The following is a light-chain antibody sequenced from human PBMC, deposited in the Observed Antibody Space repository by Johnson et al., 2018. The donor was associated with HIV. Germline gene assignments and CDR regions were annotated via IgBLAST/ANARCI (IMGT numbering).Light chain of an antibody. CDR2: ENN. V-gene: IGLV1-51*02. J-gene: IGLJ1*01. Sequence: QSVLTQPPSVSAAPGQMVSISCSGSSSNIGKNYVSWYQQLPGTAPKLLIYENNKRPSGIPDRFSGSKSGTSATLGITGLQTGDEADYYCGTWDSSLSAGGVFGTGTKVTVL. CDR3: GTWDSSLSAGGV. CDR1: SSNIGKNY.